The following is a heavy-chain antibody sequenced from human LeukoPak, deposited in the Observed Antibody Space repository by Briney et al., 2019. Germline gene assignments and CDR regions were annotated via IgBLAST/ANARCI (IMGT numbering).Heavy chain of an antibody. D-gene: IGHD4/OR15-4a*01. V-gene: IGHV3-23*01. CDR1: AFTFSNYA. J-gene: IGHJ4*02. Sequence: GGSLRLSCAASAFTFSNYAMSWVRQAPGKGLEWVSTISNSDSSTYYADSVKGRFTISIDNSKNTLYLQMNSLRAEDTAVYYCARRAGAYSHPYDYWGQGTLVTVSS. CDR2: ISNSDSST. CDR3: ARRAGAYSHPYDY.